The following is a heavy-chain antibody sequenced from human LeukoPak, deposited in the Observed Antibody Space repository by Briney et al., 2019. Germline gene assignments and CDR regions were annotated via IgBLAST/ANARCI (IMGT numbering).Heavy chain of an antibody. D-gene: IGHD3-22*01. J-gene: IGHJ4*02. CDR1: GYTFTSYG. Sequence: SVKVSCKASGYTFTSYGISWVRQAPGQGLEWMGWISAYNGNTNYAQKLQGRVTMTTDTSTSTAYMELRSLRSDDTAVYYCARVGYYESSGYYEYWGQGTLVTVSS. V-gene: IGHV1-18*01. CDR3: ARVGYYESSGYYEY. CDR2: ISAYNGNT.